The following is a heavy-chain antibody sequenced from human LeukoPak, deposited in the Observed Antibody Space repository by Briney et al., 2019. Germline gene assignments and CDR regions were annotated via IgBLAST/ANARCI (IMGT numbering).Heavy chain of an antibody. V-gene: IGHV4-30-2*01. Sequence: ASETLSLTCTVSGGSISSGGYYWSWIRQPPGKGLEWIGYIYHSGSTYYNPSLKSRVTIPVDRSKNQFSLKLSSVTAADTAVYYCARDLGGWSVWGQGTLVTVPS. CDR1: GGSISSGGYY. CDR3: ARDLGGWSV. J-gene: IGHJ4*02. D-gene: IGHD6-19*01. CDR2: IYHSGST.